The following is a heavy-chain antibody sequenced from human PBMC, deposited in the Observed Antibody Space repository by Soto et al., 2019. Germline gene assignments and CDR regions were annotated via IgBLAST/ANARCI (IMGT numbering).Heavy chain of an antibody. CDR1: GFTFSVYW. CDR3: ARDRKRRIFGVVKEMSGLDV. D-gene: IGHD3-3*01. V-gene: IGHV3-74*03. Sequence: GGSLRLSCAASGFTFSVYWMNWVRQVPGKGLMWVSRIKSDGTSATYADSVKGRFTISRDNAKNTLHLQMNSLRGEDTAVYYCARDRKRRIFGVVKEMSGLDVWGQGATVTVSS. J-gene: IGHJ6*02. CDR2: IKSDGTSA.